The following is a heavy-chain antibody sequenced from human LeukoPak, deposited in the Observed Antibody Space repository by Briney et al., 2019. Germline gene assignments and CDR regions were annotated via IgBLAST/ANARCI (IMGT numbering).Heavy chain of an antibody. CDR1: GFTFSNSA. V-gene: IGHV3-23*01. D-gene: IGHD3-10*01. CDR2: ISDSGGST. J-gene: IGHJ4*02. Sequence: PGGSLRLSCEASGFTFSNSAMSWVRQAPGKGLEWVSGISDSGGSTYYADSVKGRFTISRDNSKNTLYLQMNSLRAEDTAVYYCAKSLSGGGYYFEYGGQGTLVTVSS. CDR3: AKSLSGGGYYFEY.